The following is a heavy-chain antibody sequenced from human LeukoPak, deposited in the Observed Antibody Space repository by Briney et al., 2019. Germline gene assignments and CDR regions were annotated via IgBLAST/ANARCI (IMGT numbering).Heavy chain of an antibody. CDR2: IRYDGSNK. CDR3: AKQYCSGGSCYSGDYFDY. J-gene: IGHJ4*02. Sequence: GGSLRLSCTASGFTFGDYAMSWFRQAPGKGLEWVAFIRYDGSNKYYADSVKGRFTISRDNSKNTLYLQMNSLRAEDTAVYYCAKQYCSGGSCYSGDYFDYWGQGTLVTVSS. D-gene: IGHD2-15*01. CDR1: GFTFGDYA. V-gene: IGHV3-30*02.